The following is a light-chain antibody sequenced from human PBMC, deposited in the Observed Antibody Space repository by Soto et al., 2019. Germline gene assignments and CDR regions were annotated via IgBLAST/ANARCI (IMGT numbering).Light chain of an antibody. Sequence: EILLTQSPGTLSLSPGERVTLSCRASQSVSSSYLDWYQQKPGQAPRLLIYGASTRATGIPDRFSGSGSGTDFTLTISRLEPEDFAVYYCQQYGSSPLTFGQGTKVEIK. V-gene: IGKV3-20*01. J-gene: IGKJ1*01. CDR1: QSVSSSY. CDR3: QQYGSSPLT. CDR2: GAS.